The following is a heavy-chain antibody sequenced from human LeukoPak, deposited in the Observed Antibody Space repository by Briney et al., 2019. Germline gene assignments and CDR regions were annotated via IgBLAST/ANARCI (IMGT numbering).Heavy chain of an antibody. CDR2: IYYSGST. CDR3: ATRDYYDSSGGY. Sequence: PSETLSLTCTVSGGSISSSSYYWGWLRQPPGTGLEWIGSIYYSGSTYYNPSLKSRVTISVDTSKNQFSLKLSPVTAADTAVYYCATRDYYDSSGGYWGQGTLVTVSS. J-gene: IGHJ4*02. CDR1: GGSISSSSYY. D-gene: IGHD3-22*01. V-gene: IGHV4-39*07.